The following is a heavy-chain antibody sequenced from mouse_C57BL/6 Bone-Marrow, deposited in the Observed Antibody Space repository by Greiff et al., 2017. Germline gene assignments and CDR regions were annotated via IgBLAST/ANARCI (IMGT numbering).Heavy chain of an antibody. CDR2: ISSGGSYT. CDR1: GFTFSSYG. D-gene: IGHD1-3*01. V-gene: IGHV5-6*01. J-gene: IGHJ3*01. Sequence: EVKLVESGGDLVKPGGSLKLSCAASGFTFSSYGMSWVRQTPDKRLEWVATISSGGSYTYYPDSVKGRFTISRDNAKNTLYLQMSSLKSEDTSMYYCAGHGGKLPYAYWGRGNLVTVSA. CDR3: AGHGGKLPYAY.